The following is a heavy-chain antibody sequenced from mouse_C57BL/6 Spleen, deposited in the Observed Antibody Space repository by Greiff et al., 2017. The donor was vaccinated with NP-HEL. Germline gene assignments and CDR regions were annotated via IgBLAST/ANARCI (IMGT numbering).Heavy chain of an antibody. D-gene: IGHD2-3*01. J-gene: IGHJ2*01. Sequence: VQLQQPGAELVKPGASVKLSCKASGYTFTSYWMHWVKQRPGQGLEWIGMIHPNSGSTNYNEKFKSKATLTVDKSSSTAYMQLSSLTSEDSAVYYCARSDDGYYPYVDYWGQGTTLTVSS. CDR1: GYTFTSYW. CDR2: IHPNSGST. V-gene: IGHV1-64*01. CDR3: ARSDDGYYPYVDY.